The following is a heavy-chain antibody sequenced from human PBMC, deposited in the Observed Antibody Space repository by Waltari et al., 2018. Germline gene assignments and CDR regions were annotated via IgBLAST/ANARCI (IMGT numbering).Heavy chain of an antibody. CDR1: GFTFSSYG. CDR2: ITTGGDTT. CDR3: VISHAGDYDYRY. V-gene: IGHV3-23*01. Sequence: EVQLLESGGGLVQPGGSLRPSCAASGFTFSSYGMSWVRQVPGKGLEWVSTITTGGDTTFYADPVKGRFTISRDNFKNTLYLQMNSLRAEDTAVYYCVISHAGDYDYRYWGQGTLVTVSS. D-gene: IGHD5-12*01. J-gene: IGHJ4*02.